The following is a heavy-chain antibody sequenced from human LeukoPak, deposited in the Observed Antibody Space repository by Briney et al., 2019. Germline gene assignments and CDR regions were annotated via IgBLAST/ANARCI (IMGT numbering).Heavy chain of an antibody. Sequence: GGSLRLSCTTSGFIFGDYAMSWFRQAPGKGLEWVGFIRSKTYGGAIEYAASVKGRFTISRDDSKSIAYLQMNSLKTEDTAVYYCARDQLGGDPDDYYYYYMDVWGKETTVIVSS. CDR2: IRSKTYGGAI. CDR3: ARDQLGGDPDDYYYYYMDV. V-gene: IGHV3-49*03. J-gene: IGHJ6*03. CDR1: GFIFGDYA. D-gene: IGHD4-17*01.